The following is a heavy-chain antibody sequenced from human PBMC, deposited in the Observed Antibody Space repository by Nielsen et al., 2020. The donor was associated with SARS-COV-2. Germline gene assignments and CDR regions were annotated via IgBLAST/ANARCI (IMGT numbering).Heavy chain of an antibody. CDR3: TRSEPESFWTGRFQRRERHDAFDL. CDR2: IASDGSST. D-gene: IGHD3/OR15-3a*01. Sequence: GESLKISCEVSGFSLSYYWMHWVRQAPGKGLVWVARIASDGSSTNYADSVKGRLTISRDDTRNTLFLQMNTLRDEDTAVYYCTRSEPESFWTGRFQRRERHDAFDLWGRGTLVTVSS. V-gene: IGHV3-74*01. CDR1: GFSLSYYW. J-gene: IGHJ3*01.